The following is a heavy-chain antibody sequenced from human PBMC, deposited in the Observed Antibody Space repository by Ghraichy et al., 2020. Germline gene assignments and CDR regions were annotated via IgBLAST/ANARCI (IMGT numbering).Heavy chain of an antibody. CDR2: ITPIFGTA. J-gene: IGHJ6*03. V-gene: IGHV1-69*13. CDR1: GGTFSSYA. CDR3: ASLSESTIKNDYYMDV. D-gene: IGHD5/OR15-5a*01. Sequence: SVKVSCKASGGTFSSYAISWVRQAPGQGLEWMGGITPIFGTANYAQKFQGRVTITADESTSTAYMELSSLRSEDTAVYYCASLSESTIKNDYYMDVWGKGTTVTVSS.